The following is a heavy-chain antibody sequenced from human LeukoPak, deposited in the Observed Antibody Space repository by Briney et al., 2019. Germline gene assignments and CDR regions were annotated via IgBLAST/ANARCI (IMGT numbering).Heavy chain of an antibody. D-gene: IGHD3-3*01. V-gene: IGHV1-2*06. Sequence: ASVKVSCKASGYTFTSYYMHWARQAPGQGLEWMGRINPNSGGTNYAQKFQGRVTMTRDTSISTAYMELSRLRSDDTAVYYCARGITIFGVALDAFDIWGQGTMVTVSS. CDR2: INPNSGGT. CDR3: ARGITIFGVALDAFDI. J-gene: IGHJ3*02. CDR1: GYTFTSYY.